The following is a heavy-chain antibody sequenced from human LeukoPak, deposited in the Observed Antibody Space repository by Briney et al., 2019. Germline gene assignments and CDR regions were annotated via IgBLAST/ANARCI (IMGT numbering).Heavy chain of an antibody. CDR2: IDRHGTTT. D-gene: IGHD3-9*01. Sequence: PGGSLRLSCAASGFTFSDYWIHWVRLTPGKGLVWVSRIDRHGTTTDYADSVKGRFTISRDNAKNTVYLQMNSLRAEDRAVYYCARGAPYYDIFSGSSPFDYWGQGTLVTVSS. J-gene: IGHJ4*02. CDR3: ARGAPYYDIFSGSSPFDY. V-gene: IGHV3-74*01. CDR1: GFTFSDYW.